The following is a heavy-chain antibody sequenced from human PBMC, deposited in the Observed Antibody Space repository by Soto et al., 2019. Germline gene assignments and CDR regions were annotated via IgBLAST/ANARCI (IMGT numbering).Heavy chain of an antibody. CDR3: ALGGSSSSYFDY. CDR1: GFTCSSYA. Sequence: GGSLRLSCAAPGFTCSSYAMHWVRQAPGKGLEWVAVISYDGSNKYYADSVKGRFTISRDNSKNTLYLQMNSLRAEDTAVYYCALGGSSSSYFDYWGQGTLVTVSS. V-gene: IGHV3-30-3*01. CDR2: ISYDGSNK. J-gene: IGHJ4*02. D-gene: IGHD6-6*01.